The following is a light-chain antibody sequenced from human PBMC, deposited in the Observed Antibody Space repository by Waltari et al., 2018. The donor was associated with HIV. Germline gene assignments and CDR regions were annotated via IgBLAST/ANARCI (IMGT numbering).Light chain of an antibody. J-gene: IGLJ1*01. V-gene: IGLV2-14*01. CDR3: SSYTSSSTSHV. CDR1: SSDVGGYNY. CDR2: EVS. Sequence: QSALTQPASVSASPGQSSTISCTGTSSDVGGYNYVSWYQQHPGRAPKLMIYEVSNRPSGVSNRCSGSKSGNTASLTISGLQAEDEADYYCSSYTSSSTSHVFGTGTKVTVL.